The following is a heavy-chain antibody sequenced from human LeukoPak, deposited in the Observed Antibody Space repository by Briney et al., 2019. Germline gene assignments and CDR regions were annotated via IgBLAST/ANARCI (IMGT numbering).Heavy chain of an antibody. CDR3: ARGGAMTTVPYYFDY. D-gene: IGHD4-17*01. CDR2: ISAYNGNT. Sequence: GASVKVSCKASGYTFTSYGISWVRQAPGQGLEWMGWISAYNGNTNYAQKLQGRVTMTTDTSTSTAYMELRSLRSDDTAVYYCARGGAMTTVPYYFDYWGQGTLVTVSS. J-gene: IGHJ4*02. V-gene: IGHV1-18*01. CDR1: GYTFTSYG.